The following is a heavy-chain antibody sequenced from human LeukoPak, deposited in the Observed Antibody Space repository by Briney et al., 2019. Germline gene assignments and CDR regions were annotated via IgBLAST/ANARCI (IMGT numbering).Heavy chain of an antibody. CDR3: ARGYYDFWSGYYTPYYYYMDV. D-gene: IGHD3-3*01. V-gene: IGHV4-34*01. CDR1: GGSFSGYY. Sequence: PSETLSLTCAVYGGSFSGYYLSWIRQPPGKGLEWIGEINHSGSTNYNPSLKSRVTISVDTSKNQFSLKLSSVTAADTAVYYCARGYYDFWSGYYTPYYYYMDVWGKGTTVTVSS. J-gene: IGHJ6*03. CDR2: INHSGST.